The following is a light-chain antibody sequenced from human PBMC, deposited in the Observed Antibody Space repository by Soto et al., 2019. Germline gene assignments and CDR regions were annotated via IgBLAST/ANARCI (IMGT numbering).Light chain of an antibody. Sequence: EIVLTQSPGTLSLSPGERATLSCRASLSVSSSYLAWYQQKPGQAPRLLIYGASSRATGIPDRFSGSGSGTDFTLTISRLEPEDFAVYYCQQYGSSPSFGGGTKVDNK. CDR2: GAS. CDR1: LSVSSSY. CDR3: QQYGSSPS. V-gene: IGKV3-20*01. J-gene: IGKJ4*01.